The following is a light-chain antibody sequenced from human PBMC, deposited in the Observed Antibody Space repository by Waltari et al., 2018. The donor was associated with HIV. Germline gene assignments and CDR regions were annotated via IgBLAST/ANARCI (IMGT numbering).Light chain of an antibody. V-gene: IGKV3-20*01. CDR2: GAS. CDR1: QTLTSTS. CDR3: QQYGRSPTA. J-gene: IGKJ4*01. Sequence: EIVLTQSPATLYLSPGERATLSCKASQTLTSTSLAWYQQRPGQAPRLLSYGASSRVTGYPDRFSGSGSGTDFSLNITRLQPEDFAMYYCQQYGRSPTAFGGGTKVQMK.